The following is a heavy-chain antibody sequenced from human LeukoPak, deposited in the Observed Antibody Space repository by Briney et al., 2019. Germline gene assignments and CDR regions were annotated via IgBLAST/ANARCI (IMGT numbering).Heavy chain of an antibody. CDR3: ARDASNHYYDSSGYHSSRAFDI. CDR2: ISAYNGNT. V-gene: IGHV1-18*01. Sequence: ASVKVTCKASGYTFTSYGISWVRQAPGQGLEWMGWISAYNGNTNYAQKLQGRVTMTTDTSTSTAYMELRSLRSDDTAVYYCARDASNHYYDSSGYHSSRAFDIWGQGTMVTVSS. CDR1: GYTFTSYG. J-gene: IGHJ3*02. D-gene: IGHD3-22*01.